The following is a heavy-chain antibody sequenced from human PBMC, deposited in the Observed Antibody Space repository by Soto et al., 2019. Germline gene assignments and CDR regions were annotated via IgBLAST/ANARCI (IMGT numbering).Heavy chain of an antibody. CDR3: ARTNSSGFYFDY. D-gene: IGHD6-19*01. V-gene: IGHV3-33*08. J-gene: IGHJ4*02. Sequence: PGGSLRLSCAASGFTVNNNYMNWVRQAPGKGLEWVAVIWYDGSNKYYADSVKGRFTISRDNSKNTLYLQMNSLRAEDTAVYYCARTNSSGFYFDYWGQGTLVTVSS. CDR2: IWYDGSNK. CDR1: GFTVNNNY.